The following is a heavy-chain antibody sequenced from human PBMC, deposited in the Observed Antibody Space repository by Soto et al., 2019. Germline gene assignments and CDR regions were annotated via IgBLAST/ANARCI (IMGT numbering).Heavy chain of an antibody. Sequence: SVKVSWKASGGTFSSYAVSWGRQDPGQGLEWMGGIIPIFGTANYAQKFQGRVTITADESTSTAYMELSSLRSEDTAAYYCARGGFTAIVPGDYYYGMDVWGQGTTVTVSS. CDR3: ARGGFTAIVPGDYYYGMDV. CDR2: IIPIFGTA. D-gene: IGHD5-18*01. J-gene: IGHJ6*02. CDR1: GGTFSSYA. V-gene: IGHV1-69*13.